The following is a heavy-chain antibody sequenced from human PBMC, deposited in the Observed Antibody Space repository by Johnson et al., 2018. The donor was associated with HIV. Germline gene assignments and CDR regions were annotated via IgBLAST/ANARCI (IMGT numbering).Heavy chain of an antibody. D-gene: IGHD2-2*01. CDR2: IAYDGSNK. CDR3: ARDRGSMPAVAFDI. V-gene: IGHV3-30-3*01. J-gene: IGHJ3*02. Sequence: QVQLVESGGGLVKPGGSLRLSCAASGFSFSDYFVSWIRQAPGKGLEWVAVIAYDGSNKYYADSVKGRFNNSRDNSKHTLYLQMNSLRAEETAVYYCARDRGSMPAVAFDIWGQGTMVTV. CDR1: GFSFSDYF.